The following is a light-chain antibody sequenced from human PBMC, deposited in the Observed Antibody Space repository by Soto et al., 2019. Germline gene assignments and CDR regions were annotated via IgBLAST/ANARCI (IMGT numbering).Light chain of an antibody. CDR1: QGISNE. V-gene: IGKV1-6*01. CDR2: GAS. J-gene: IGKJ5*01. CDR3: QQFGSSLLT. Sequence: IQMTQSPSSLSASVGDRVTITCRASQGISNELGWYQQRPGKAPKVLIYGASNLQSGVPSRFSGSASGTDCTLTISSLQPEDVAVYYCQQFGSSLLTLGQGTRLEIK.